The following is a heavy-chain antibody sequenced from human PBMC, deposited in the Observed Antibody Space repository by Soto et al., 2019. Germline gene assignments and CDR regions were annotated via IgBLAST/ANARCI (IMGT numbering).Heavy chain of an antibody. J-gene: IGHJ4*02. V-gene: IGHV3-33*03. CDR3: AKDDSYGYVGYGGCFDY. CDR2: IWYDGSNK. Sequence: QVQLVESGGGVVQPGRSLRLSCAASGFTFSSYGMHWVRQAPGKGLEWVAVIWYDGSNKYYADSVKGRFTISRDNAKNSLYLQMNSLRAEDTALYYCAKDDSYGYVGYGGCFDYWGQGTLVTVSS. D-gene: IGHD5-18*01. CDR1: GFTFSSYG.